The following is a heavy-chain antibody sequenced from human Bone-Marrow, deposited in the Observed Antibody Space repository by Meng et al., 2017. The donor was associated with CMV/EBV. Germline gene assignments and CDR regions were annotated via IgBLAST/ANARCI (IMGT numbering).Heavy chain of an antibody. Sequence: GESLKISCAASGFTFSSYAMHWVRQAPGKGLEWVAVISYDGSNKYYADSVKGRFTISRDNSKNTLYLQMNSLRAEDTAVYYCARDSAEQYYDFWSGYLRYYYGMAVWGPGNTVTVSS. CDR2: ISYDGSNK. D-gene: IGHD3-3*01. CDR3: ARDSAEQYYDFWSGYLRYYYGMAV. J-gene: IGHJ6*02. V-gene: IGHV3-30*04. CDR1: GFTFSSYA.